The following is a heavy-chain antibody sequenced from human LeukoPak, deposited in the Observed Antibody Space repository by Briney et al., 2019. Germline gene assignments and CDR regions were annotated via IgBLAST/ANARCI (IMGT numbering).Heavy chain of an antibody. CDR3: ARAPNVLLWFGESRPYYYGMDV. D-gene: IGHD3-10*01. Sequence: ASVKVSCKASGYTFTSYYMHWVRQAPGHGHEWMGIINPSGGSTSYAQKFQGRVTMTRDTSTSTVYMELSSLRSEDTAVYYCARAPNVLLWFGESRPYYYGMDVWGQGTTVTVSS. CDR2: INPSGGST. CDR1: GYTFTSYY. J-gene: IGHJ6*02. V-gene: IGHV1-46*01.